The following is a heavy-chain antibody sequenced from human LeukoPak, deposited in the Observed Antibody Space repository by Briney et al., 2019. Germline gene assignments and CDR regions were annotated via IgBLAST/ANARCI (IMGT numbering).Heavy chain of an antibody. CDR2: IWPNGSNK. V-gene: IGHV3-33*08. CDR1: GFTFSSYA. CDR3: VGELLTAAGTIGAFDI. J-gene: IGHJ3*02. Sequence: GGSLRLSCAASGFTFSSYAMHWVRQAPGKGLEWVAVIWPNGSNKYHADSVKGRFTISRDNSKSTLFLQMSSLAAEGTAVYYCVGELLTAAGTIGAFDIWGRGTMVTVSS. D-gene: IGHD6-13*01.